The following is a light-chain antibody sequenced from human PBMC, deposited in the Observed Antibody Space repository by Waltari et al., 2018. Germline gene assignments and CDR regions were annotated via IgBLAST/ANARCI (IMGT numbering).Light chain of an antibody. CDR3: QQYDSYPFT. CDR1: QGIRNS. CDR2: GSS. V-gene: IGKV1-16*02. J-gene: IGKJ3*01. Sequence: DIQMTQSTSSLSASVGDRVTITCRASQGIRNSLGWFQQRPGKAPKSLIYGSSNLQSGVPSKFSGSGSGTDFTLTINSLQPEDFATYYCQQYDSYPFTFGPGTKVDI.